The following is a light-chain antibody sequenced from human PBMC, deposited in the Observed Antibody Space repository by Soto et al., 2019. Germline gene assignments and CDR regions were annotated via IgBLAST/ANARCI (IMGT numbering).Light chain of an antibody. J-gene: IGKJ1*01. V-gene: IGKV3-15*01. CDR2: GAS. CDR3: QQYNDWPRT. Sequence: EIVLTQSPGTLSLFPGERATLSCRASQSLGSTYLAWYQHKPGQAPRLLIYGASTRATGSPDRFSASGSATEFTLTISSLLSEDFAVYYCQQYNDWPRTFGQGTKVDIK. CDR1: QSLGSTY.